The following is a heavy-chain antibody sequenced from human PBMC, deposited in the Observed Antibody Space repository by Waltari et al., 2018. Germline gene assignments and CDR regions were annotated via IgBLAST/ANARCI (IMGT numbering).Heavy chain of an antibody. CDR3: ARDLVVGSGDY. D-gene: IGHD1-26*01. CDR1: GYTFTGYQ. Sequence: QVHLVQSGAEVKKPGASVKVSCKASGYTFTGYQIHWVRQDPGQGLEWMEWINPSRGGTNYAQNFQGRVTITRDTSIRTAYMELSRLRSDDTAMYYCARDLVVGSGDYWGQGTLVTVSS. V-gene: IGHV1-2*02. CDR2: INPSRGGT. J-gene: IGHJ4*02.